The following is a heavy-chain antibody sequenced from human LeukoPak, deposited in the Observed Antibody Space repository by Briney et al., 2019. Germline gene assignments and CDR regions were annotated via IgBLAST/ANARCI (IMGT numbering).Heavy chain of an antibody. CDR3: ARSYYYDSSGYYENLNFDY. Sequence: ASVKVSCKASGYTFTGFFIHWVRQAPGQGLEWMGWINPNGGGTNYAQKFQGRVIMTRDTSISTAYMELSRLRSDDTAVYYCARSYYYDSSGYYENLNFDYWGQGTLVTVSS. J-gene: IGHJ4*02. V-gene: IGHV1-2*02. CDR1: GYTFTGFF. D-gene: IGHD3-22*01. CDR2: INPNGGGT.